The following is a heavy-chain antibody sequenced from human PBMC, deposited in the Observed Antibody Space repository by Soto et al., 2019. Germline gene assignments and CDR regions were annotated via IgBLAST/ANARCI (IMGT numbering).Heavy chain of an antibody. V-gene: IGHV4-31*03. CDR3: ARDSYSSSSGYFDY. CDR1: GGSISSGGYY. D-gene: IGHD6-6*01. J-gene: IGHJ4*02. Sequence: SETLSLTCTVSGGSISSGGYYWSWIRQHPGKGLEWIGYIYYSGSTYYNPSLKSRVTISVDTSKNQFSLKLSSVTAADTAVYYCARDSYSSSSGYFDYWGQGTLVTVSS. CDR2: IYYSGST.